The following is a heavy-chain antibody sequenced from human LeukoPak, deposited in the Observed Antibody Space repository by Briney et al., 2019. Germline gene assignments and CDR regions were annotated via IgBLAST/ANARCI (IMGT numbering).Heavy chain of an antibody. Sequence: PGGSLRLSCAASGFTFRSFWMHWVRQAPGKGLVWVSRINSDGSSITYADSVKGRFTISRDNAKNTLYLQMNSLRAEDTAVYYCARTEYSGSYFDYWGQGTLVTVSS. CDR2: INSDGSSI. CDR3: ARTEYSGSYFDY. V-gene: IGHV3-74*01. J-gene: IGHJ4*02. D-gene: IGHD1-26*01. CDR1: GFTFRSFW.